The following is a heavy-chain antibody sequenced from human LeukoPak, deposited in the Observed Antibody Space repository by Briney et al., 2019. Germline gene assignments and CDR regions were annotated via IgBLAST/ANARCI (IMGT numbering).Heavy chain of an antibody. CDR1: GFTFSSYW. V-gene: IGHV3-7*01. CDR2: IKQDGSEE. J-gene: IGHJ3*02. Sequence: PGGSLRLSCVASGFTFSSYWMSWVRQAPGRGLEWVANIKQDGSEEYYVDSVKGRSTISRDNAKNSLDLQMNSLRAEDTAVYYCARQQLNAFDIWGQGTMVTVSS. D-gene: IGHD6-13*01. CDR3: ARQQLNAFDI.